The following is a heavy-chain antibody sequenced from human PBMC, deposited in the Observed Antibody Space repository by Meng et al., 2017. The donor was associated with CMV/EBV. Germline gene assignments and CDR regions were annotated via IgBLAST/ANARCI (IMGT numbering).Heavy chain of an antibody. V-gene: IGHV3-21*01. J-gene: IGHJ6*02. CDR3: ARDLTGTTYYYYGTDV. D-gene: IGHD1-7*01. Sequence: GESLKISCAASGFTFSSYSMNWVRQAPGKGLEWVSSISSSSSYIYYADSVKGRFTISRDNAKNSLYLQMNSLRAEDTAVYYCARDLTGTTYYYYGTDVWGQGTTVTVSS. CDR2: ISSSSSYI. CDR1: GFTFSSYS.